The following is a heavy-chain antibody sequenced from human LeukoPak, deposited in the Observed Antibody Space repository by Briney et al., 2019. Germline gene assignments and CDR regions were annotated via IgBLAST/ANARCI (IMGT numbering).Heavy chain of an antibody. V-gene: IGHV3-30*04. D-gene: IGHD5-18*01. J-gene: IGHJ6*03. CDR2: ISYDGSNK. CDR3: AGGNGYSYGYGDYYYMDV. Sequence: QAGGSLRLSCAASGFTFSSYAMHWVRQAPGKGLEWVAVISYDGSNKYYADSVKGRFTISRDNSKNTLYLQMNSLRAEDTAVYYCAGGNGYSYGYGDYYYMDVWGKGTTVTVSS. CDR1: GFTFSSYA.